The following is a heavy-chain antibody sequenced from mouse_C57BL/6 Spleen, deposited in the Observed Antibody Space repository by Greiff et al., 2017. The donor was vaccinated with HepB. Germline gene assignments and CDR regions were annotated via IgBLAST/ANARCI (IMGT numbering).Heavy chain of an antibody. CDR2: IDPANGNT. D-gene: IGHD1-3*01. CDR3: ARDNLYYFDY. J-gene: IGHJ2*01. CDR1: GFNFKNTY. V-gene: IGHV14-3*01. Sequence: VQLQQSVAELVRPGASVKLSCTASGFNFKNTYMHWVKQRPEQGLEWIGRIDPANGNTKYAPKFQGKATITADTSTNTAYLQLSSLTSEDTAIYYCARDNLYYFDYWGQGTTLTVSS.